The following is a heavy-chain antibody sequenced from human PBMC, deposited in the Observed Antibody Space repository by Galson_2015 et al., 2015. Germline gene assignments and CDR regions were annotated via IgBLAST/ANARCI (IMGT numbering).Heavy chain of an antibody. Sequence: SVKVSCKASGGTFSSYAISWVRQAPGQGLEWMVGIIPILGTANYAQKFQGRVTITADESTSTAYMELSSLRSEDTAVYYCARVGYCTGGVCYTSVRGYYYMDVWGKGTTVTVSS. CDR2: IIPILGTA. J-gene: IGHJ6*03. V-gene: IGHV1-69*13. CDR1: GGTFSSYA. D-gene: IGHD2-8*02. CDR3: ARVGYCTGGVCYTSVRGYYYMDV.